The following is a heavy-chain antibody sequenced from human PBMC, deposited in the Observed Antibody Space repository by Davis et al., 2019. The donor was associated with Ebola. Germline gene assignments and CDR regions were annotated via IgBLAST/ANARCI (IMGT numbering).Heavy chain of an antibody. Sequence: GESLKISCKGSGYTFSSFWMNWVRQAPGKGLEWVSRINSDGTSSNYTDVVRGRFTVSRDNAKNTLYLQMNSLRAEDTAVYYCARDGEVMTTVVTPAFDIWGQGTMVTVSS. D-gene: IGHD4-23*01. V-gene: IGHV3-74*01. CDR2: INSDGTSS. CDR3: ARDGEVMTTVVTPAFDI. J-gene: IGHJ3*02. CDR1: GYTFSSFW.